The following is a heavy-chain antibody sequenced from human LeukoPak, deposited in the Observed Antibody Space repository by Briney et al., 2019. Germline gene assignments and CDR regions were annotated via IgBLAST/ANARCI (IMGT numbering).Heavy chain of an antibody. CDR3: ARVPAATYYFDY. CDR2: IYYSGST. J-gene: IGHJ4*02. Sequence: SETLSLTCTVSGGSISSYYWNWIRQPPGKGLEWIGYIYYSGSTNYNPSLKSRVTISVDTSKNQFSLKLSPVTAADTAVYYCARVPAATYYFDYWGQGTLVTVSS. D-gene: IGHD2-2*01. V-gene: IGHV4-59*01. CDR1: GGSISSYY.